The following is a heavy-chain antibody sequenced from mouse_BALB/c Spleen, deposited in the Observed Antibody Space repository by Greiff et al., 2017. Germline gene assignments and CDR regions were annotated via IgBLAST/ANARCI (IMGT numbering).Heavy chain of an antibody. J-gene: IGHJ1*01. Sequence: EVKLQESGGGLVQPGGSRKLSCAASGFTFSSFGMHWVRQAPEKGLEWVAYISSGSSTIYYADTVKGRFTISRDNPKNTLFLQMTSLRSEDTAMYYCARGVRWYFDVWGAVTTVTVSS. V-gene: IGHV5-17*02. CDR3: ARGVRWYFDV. CDR1: GFTFSSFG. CDR2: ISSGSSTI.